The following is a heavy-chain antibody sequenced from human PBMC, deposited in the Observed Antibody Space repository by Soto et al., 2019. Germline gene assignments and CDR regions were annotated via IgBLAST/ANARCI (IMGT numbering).Heavy chain of an antibody. V-gene: IGHV3-23*01. CDR1: GFSFSSHP. J-gene: IGHJ3*02. D-gene: IGHD3-10*01. CDR3: ARRAIGSSRAFDI. CDR2: ISDSGGLT. Sequence: WGSLRLSCAASGFSFSSHPISLCRQSPDKGLEWVSGISDSGGLTYNADSVKGRFTISRDNSKNTLYLQMNSLRAEDTAVYYCARRAIGSSRAFDIWGQGTMVTVSS.